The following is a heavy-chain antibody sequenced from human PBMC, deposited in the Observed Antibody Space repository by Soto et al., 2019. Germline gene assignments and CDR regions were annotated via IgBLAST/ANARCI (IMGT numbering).Heavy chain of an antibody. CDR1: GDSISSSSYY. CDR3: AETAEPGSEGFGT. V-gene: IGHV4-39*01. Sequence: SETLSLTCTVSGDSISSSSYYWGWIRQPPGKGLEWIATIHSSGSTSYNPSLRSRVTISVDTSKKQFSLKMNSMPATDTAVYYCAETAEPGSEGFGTWGQGTLVTVSS. J-gene: IGHJ5*01. D-gene: IGHD6-13*01. CDR2: IHSSGST.